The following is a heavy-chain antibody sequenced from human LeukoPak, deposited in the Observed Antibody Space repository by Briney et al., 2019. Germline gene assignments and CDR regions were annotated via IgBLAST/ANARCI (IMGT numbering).Heavy chain of an antibody. D-gene: IGHD2-21*02. CDR3: ARDSYCGGDCYSPSYCYYGMDV. Sequence: ASVKVSCKASGYTFTSYAMHWVRQAPGQRLEWMGWINAGNGNTKYSQKFQGRVTITRDTSASTAYMELSSLRSEDTAVYYCARDSYCGGDCYSPSYCYYGMDVWGQGTTVTVSS. CDR1: GYTFTSYA. J-gene: IGHJ6*02. V-gene: IGHV1-3*01. CDR2: INAGNGNT.